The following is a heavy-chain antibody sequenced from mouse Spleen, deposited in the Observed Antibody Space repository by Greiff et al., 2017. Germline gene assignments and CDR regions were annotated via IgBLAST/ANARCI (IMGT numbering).Heavy chain of an antibody. CDR2: IDPETGGT. CDR1: GYTFPDSE. CDR3: AKGGDPRYDMDY. D-gene: IGHD2-13*01. V-gene: IGHV1-15*01. Sequence: VQLQQSGAELVRPGASVTLSFKASGYTFPDSEMHWVKQTPVHGLEWIGAIDPETGGTAYYQKFKGKAILTADKSSSTAYMQLSSLTSEDSAVYYCAKGGDPRYDMDYWGQGTSVTVSS. J-gene: IGHJ4*01.